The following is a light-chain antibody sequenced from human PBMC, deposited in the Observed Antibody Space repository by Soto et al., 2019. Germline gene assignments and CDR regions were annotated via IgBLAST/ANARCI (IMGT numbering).Light chain of an antibody. V-gene: IGKV3-15*01. CDR1: QSVSSN. Sequence: EIVMTQSPATLSVSPGERATLSCRASQSVSSNLAWYQQKPGQAPRLLIYGASTRATGIPARFSGSGSGTEFTLTISSLQSEDFAVYYCQQLNDYSIVTFGPGTKVAIK. J-gene: IGKJ3*01. CDR2: GAS. CDR3: QQLNDYSIVT.